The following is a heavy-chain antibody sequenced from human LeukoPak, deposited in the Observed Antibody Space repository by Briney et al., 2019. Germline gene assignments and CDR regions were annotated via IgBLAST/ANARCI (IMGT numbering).Heavy chain of an antibody. CDR1: GDSISRSTYY. CDR3: ARSSGTGTFSY. J-gene: IGHJ4*02. D-gene: IGHD6-25*01. Sequence: SETLSLACTVSGDSISRSTYYWAWIRQPPGKGLEWIGSVYYGRSPYFNPSLESRATISVDTSKNHFSLKMSSVTAADTAVYYCARSSGTGTFSYWGQGTLVTVFS. CDR2: VYYGRSP. V-gene: IGHV4-39*02.